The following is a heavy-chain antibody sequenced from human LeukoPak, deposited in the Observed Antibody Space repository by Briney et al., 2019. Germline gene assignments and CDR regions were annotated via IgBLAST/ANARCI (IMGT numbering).Heavy chain of an antibody. Sequence: GGSLRLSCAASGFTFTSYAMSWVRLAPGKGLEWVSGTTTSGVTTYYADSVKGRLTISRDNSKSTLYLQMNSLRAEDTAVYYCATYGSGSYYRKVFDYWGQGTLVTVSS. CDR2: TTTSGVTT. CDR3: ATYGSGSYYRKVFDY. CDR1: GFTFTSYA. V-gene: IGHV3-23*01. D-gene: IGHD3-10*01. J-gene: IGHJ4*02.